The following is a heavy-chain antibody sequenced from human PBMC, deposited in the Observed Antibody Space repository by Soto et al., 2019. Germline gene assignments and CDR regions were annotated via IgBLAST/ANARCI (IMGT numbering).Heavy chain of an antibody. J-gene: IGHJ4*02. Sequence: ESGGGVVQPGRSLRLSCAASGFPFSSYGMHWVRQAPGKGLEWGAVIWYDGSNKYYADSVKGRFTISRDNSKNTLYLQMNSLRAEDTAVYYCARDPYGFVYGSGSPPDYWGQGTLVTVSS. V-gene: IGHV3-33*01. D-gene: IGHD3-10*01. CDR3: ARDPYGFVYGSGSPPDY. CDR2: IWYDGSNK. CDR1: GFPFSSYG.